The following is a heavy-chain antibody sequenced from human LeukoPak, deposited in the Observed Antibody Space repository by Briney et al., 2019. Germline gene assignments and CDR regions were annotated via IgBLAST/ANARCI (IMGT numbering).Heavy chain of an antibody. J-gene: IGHJ2*01. CDR3: ARRDGDYWYFDL. CDR1: GGSISSSSYY. Sequence: SETLSPTCTVSGGSISSSSYYWGWIRQPPGRGLEWIGSIYYSGSTYYNPSLKSRVTISVDTSKNQFSLKLSSVTAADTAVYYCARRDGDYWYFDLWGRGTLVTVSS. D-gene: IGHD4-17*01. V-gene: IGHV4-39*01. CDR2: IYYSGST.